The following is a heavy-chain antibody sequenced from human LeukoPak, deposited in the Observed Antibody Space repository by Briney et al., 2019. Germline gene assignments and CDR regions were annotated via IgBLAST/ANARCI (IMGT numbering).Heavy chain of an antibody. V-gene: IGHV3-74*01. CDR1: GFTFSSYW. D-gene: IGHD6-19*01. CDR2: INSDGSST. J-gene: IGHJ5*02. CDR3: ARGSVEAVAGIQGWFDP. Sequence: QAGGSLRLSCAASGFTFSSYWMHWVRQAPGKGLVWVSRINSDGSSTSCADSVKGRFTISRDNAKNTLYLQMNSLRAEDTAVYYCARGSVEAVAGIQGWFDPWGQGTLVTVSS.